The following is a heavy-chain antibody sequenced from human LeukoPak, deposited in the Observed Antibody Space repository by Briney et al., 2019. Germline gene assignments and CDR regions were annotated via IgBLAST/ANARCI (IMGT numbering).Heavy chain of an antibody. CDR1: GFTFSSYA. D-gene: IGHD2-2*02. CDR2: ISGSGGST. Sequence: PGGSLRLSCAASGFTFSSYAMSGVRQAPGKGLEWVSAISGSGGSTYYADSVKGRFTISRDNSKNTLYLQMNRLRAEDTAVYYCAKLYCSSTSCYTYFYYGMDVWGQGTTVTVSS. J-gene: IGHJ6*02. V-gene: IGHV3-23*01. CDR3: AKLYCSSTSCYTYFYYGMDV.